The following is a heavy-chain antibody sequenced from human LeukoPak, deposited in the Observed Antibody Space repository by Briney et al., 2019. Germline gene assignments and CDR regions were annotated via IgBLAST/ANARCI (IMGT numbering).Heavy chain of an antibody. J-gene: IGHJ3*02. V-gene: IGHV3-33*08. Sequence: GGSLRLSCAASGFTFSSYGMHWVRQAPGKGLEWVAVIWYGGSIKYYADSVKGRFTISRDNSKNTLYLQMNSLRAEDTAVYYCARGEGSWAFDIWGQGTMVTVSS. CDR2: IWYGGSIK. CDR3: ARGEGSWAFDI. CDR1: GFTFSSYG.